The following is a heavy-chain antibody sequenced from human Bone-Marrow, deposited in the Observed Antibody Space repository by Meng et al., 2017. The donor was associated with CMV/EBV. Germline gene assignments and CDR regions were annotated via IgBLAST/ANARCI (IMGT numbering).Heavy chain of an antibody. CDR1: GFTFGSYW. Sequence: GESLKISCAASGFTFGSYWMSWVRQAPGKGLEWVANIKQDGSEKYYVDSVKGRFTISRENAKNSLYLQMNSLRAEDTVVYYCARDPWLLPGVFDIWGQGTMVTVSS. D-gene: IGHD6-19*01. CDR3: ARDPWLLPGVFDI. CDR2: IKQDGSEK. V-gene: IGHV3-7*01. J-gene: IGHJ3*02.